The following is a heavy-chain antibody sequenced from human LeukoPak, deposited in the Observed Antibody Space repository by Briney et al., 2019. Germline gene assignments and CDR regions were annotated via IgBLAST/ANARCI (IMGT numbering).Heavy chain of an antibody. CDR3: ARPGYYYGMDV. D-gene: IGHD3-10*01. J-gene: IGHJ6*02. Sequence: GGSLRLSCAASGFTLSRNEMNWVRQAPGKGLEWVSYISSSGSSIYYADSVKGRFTISRDNAKNSLYLQMNSLRAEDTAVCYCARPGYYYGMDVWGQGTTVTVSS. V-gene: IGHV3-48*03. CDR1: GFTLSRNE. CDR2: ISSSGSSI.